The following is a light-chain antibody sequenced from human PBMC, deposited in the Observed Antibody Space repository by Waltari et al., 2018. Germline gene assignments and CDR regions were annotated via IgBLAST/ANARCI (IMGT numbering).Light chain of an antibody. CDR2: CAS. J-gene: IGKJ1*01. V-gene: IGKV3-15*01. CDR1: QSIGSY. CDR3: QQYNNWPPGT. Sequence: ETVVPQSPATLSMSPGARATLSCRPSQSIGSYLVWYQQRPGQAPRLLIYCASTRATGIPDRFSGSGSETEFTLTISSLQSEDIAVYYCQQYNNWPPGTFGQGTKVEI.